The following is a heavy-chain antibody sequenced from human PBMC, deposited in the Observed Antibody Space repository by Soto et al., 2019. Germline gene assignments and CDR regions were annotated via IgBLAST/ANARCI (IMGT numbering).Heavy chain of an antibody. CDR1: GYTFTGYY. V-gene: IGHV1-2*02. CDR3: ARDHSKWELMGRDAFDI. D-gene: IGHD1-26*01. CDR2: INPNSGGT. Sequence: GASVKVSCKASGYTFTGYYMHWVRQAPGQGLEWMGWINPNSGGTNYAQKFQGRVTMTRDTSISTAYMELSRLRSDDTAVYYCARDHSKWELMGRDAFDIWGQGTMVTVSS. J-gene: IGHJ3*02.